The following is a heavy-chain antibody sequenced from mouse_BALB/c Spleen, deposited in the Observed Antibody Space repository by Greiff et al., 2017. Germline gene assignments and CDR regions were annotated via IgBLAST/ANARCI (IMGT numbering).Heavy chain of an antibody. CDR1: GYTFTSYY. D-gene: IGHD2-12*01. Sequence: QVQLQQPGAELVKPGASVKLSCKASGYTFTSYYMCWVKQRPGQGLEWIGGINPSNGGTNFNEKFKSKATLTVDKSSSTAYMQLSSLTSEDSAVYYCTTRGYYAMDYWGQGTSVTVSS. J-gene: IGHJ4*01. CDR2: INPSNGGT. CDR3: TTRGYYAMDY. V-gene: IGHV1S81*02.